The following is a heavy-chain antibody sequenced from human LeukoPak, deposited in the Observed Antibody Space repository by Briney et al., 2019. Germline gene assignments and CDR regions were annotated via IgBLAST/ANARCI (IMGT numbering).Heavy chain of an antibody. CDR3: ARDREVVTAKAQMDV. Sequence: GGSLRLSCAASGFTFSSYDMNWVRQAPGKGLEWVSVIYNDANTYYTDSVEGRFTISRDNSKNTVFLQMNSLRAEDTAVYYCARDREVVTAKAQMDVWGKGTTVTVSS. D-gene: IGHD2-21*02. CDR1: GFTFSSYD. V-gene: IGHV3-53*01. CDR2: IYNDANT. J-gene: IGHJ6*04.